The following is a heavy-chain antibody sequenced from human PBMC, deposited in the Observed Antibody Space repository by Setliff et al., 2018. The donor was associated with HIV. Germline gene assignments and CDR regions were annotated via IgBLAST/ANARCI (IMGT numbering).Heavy chain of an antibody. Sequence: GGSLRLSCAASGITFSSYGMHWVRQAPGKGLEWVAVISHDGGNKYYADSVKGRFTISGDNSKNTLYLQMNSLRSEDAAVYYCAKDLRSYRCSIASCSHMDVWGKGTTVTVSS. D-gene: IGHD3-16*02. V-gene: IGHV3-30*18. J-gene: IGHJ6*03. CDR2: ISHDGGNK. CDR1: GITFSSYG. CDR3: AKDLRSYRCSIASCSHMDV.